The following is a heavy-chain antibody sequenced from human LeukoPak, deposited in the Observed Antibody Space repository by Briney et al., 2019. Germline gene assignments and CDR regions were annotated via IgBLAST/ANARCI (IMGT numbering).Heavy chain of an antibody. D-gene: IGHD6-19*01. V-gene: IGHV3-23*01. CDR2: ISGFSEAT. J-gene: IGHJ3*02. Sequence: PGGSLRLSCAASGFTFSSYAMSWVRQAPGKGLEWVSAISGFSEATYYADSVKGRFTISRENAKNSLYLQMNSLRAGDTAVYYCAREGEAGTGAYDIWGQGTMVTVSS. CDR3: AREGEAGTGAYDI. CDR1: GFTFSSYA.